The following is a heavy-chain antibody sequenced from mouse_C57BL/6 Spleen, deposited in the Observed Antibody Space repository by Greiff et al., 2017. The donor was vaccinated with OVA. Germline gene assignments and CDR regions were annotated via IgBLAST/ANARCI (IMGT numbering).Heavy chain of an antibody. J-gene: IGHJ3*01. D-gene: IGHD4-1*01. CDR2: ISDGGSYT. Sequence: EVQRVESGGGLVKPGGSLKLSCAASGFTFSSYAMAWVRQTPEKRLEWVATISDGGSYTYYPDNVKGRFTISRDNAKNNLYLQMSHLKSEDTAMYYCASSNWAFAYWGQGTLVTVSA. CDR3: ASSNWAFAY. V-gene: IGHV5-4*01. CDR1: GFTFSSYA.